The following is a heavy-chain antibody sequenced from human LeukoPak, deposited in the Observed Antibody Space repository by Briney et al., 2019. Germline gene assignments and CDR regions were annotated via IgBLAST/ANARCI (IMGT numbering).Heavy chain of an antibody. CDR1: GYTFTSYY. D-gene: IGHD5-18*01. Sequence: ASVKVSCKASGYTFTSYYMHWVRQAPGQGLEWMGIINPSGGSTSYAQKFQGRVTMTRDTSTSTVYMELSSLRSEDTAVYYCARGDNTRIQLWSPYNWFDPWGQGTLVTVSS. CDR3: ARGDNTRIQLWSPYNWFDP. CDR2: INPSGGST. V-gene: IGHV1-46*01. J-gene: IGHJ5*02.